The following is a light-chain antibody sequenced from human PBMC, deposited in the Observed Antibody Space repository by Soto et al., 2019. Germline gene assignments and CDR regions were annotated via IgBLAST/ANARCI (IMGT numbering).Light chain of an antibody. CDR3: SSYTSSSTS. CDR2: EVS. J-gene: IGLJ1*01. CDR1: SSDVGGYNY. V-gene: IGLV2-14*01. Sequence: ALTQPASVSGSPGQSITISCTGTSSDVGGYNYVSWYQQHPGKAPKLMIYEVSNRPSGVSNRFSGSKSGNTASLTISGLQAEDEADYCCSSYTSSSTSFGTGTKLTVL.